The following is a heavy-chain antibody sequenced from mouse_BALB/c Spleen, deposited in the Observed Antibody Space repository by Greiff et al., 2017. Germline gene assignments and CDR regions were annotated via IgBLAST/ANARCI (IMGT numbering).Heavy chain of an antibody. CDR2: ISSGGGST. CDR3: ARHGNYPFDY. J-gene: IGHJ2*01. D-gene: IGHD2-1*01. Sequence: DVKLVESGGGLVKPGGSLKLSCAASGFAFSSYDMSWVRQTPEKRLEWVAYISSGGGSTYYPDTVKGRFTISRDNAKNTLYLQMSSLKSEDTAMYYCARHGNYPFDYWGQGTTLTVSS. V-gene: IGHV5-12-1*01. CDR1: GFAFSSYD.